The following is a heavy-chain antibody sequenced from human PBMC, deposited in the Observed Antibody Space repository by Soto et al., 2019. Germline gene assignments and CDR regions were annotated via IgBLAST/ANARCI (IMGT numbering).Heavy chain of an antibody. CDR1: GYTFTSYD. D-gene: IGHD6-13*01. CDR3: AWYSSSWGENYYYYGMDV. Sequence: ASVKVSCKASGYTFTSYDINGVRQATGQGLEWMGWMNPNSGNTGYAQKFQGRVTMTRNTSISTAYMELSSLRSEDTAVYYCAWYSSSWGENYYYYGMDVWGQGTTVTVSS. V-gene: IGHV1-8*01. CDR2: MNPNSGNT. J-gene: IGHJ6*02.